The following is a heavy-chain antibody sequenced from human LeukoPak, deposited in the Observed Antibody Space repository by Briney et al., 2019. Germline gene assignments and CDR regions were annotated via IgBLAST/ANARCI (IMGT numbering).Heavy chain of an antibody. CDR1: GYTFTSYD. CDR2: MNPNSGNT. J-gene: IGHJ5*02. D-gene: IGHD5-12*01. V-gene: IGHV1-8*03. Sequence: GASVKVSCKASGYTFTSYDINWVRQATGQGLGWMGWMNPNSGNTGYAQKFQGRVTITRNTSISTAYMELSSLRSEDTAVYYCARGAPDIVATGASWFDPWGQGTLVTVSS. CDR3: ARGAPDIVATGASWFDP.